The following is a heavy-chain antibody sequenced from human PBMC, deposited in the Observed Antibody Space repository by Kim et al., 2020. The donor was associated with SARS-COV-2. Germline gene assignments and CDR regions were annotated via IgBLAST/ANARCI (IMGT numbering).Heavy chain of an antibody. Sequence: SETLSLTCTISGDSITSITSYWGWIRQPPGKTLEWIGTIYYRGNAYYKSSLESRVTISMDTSKTHLSLRLTSVTAADTAIYYCAIGAGESNCFDSWGQGTLVTVSS. CDR3: AIGAGESNCFDS. V-gene: IGHV4-39*02. CDR1: GDSITSITSY. CDR2: IYYRGNA. D-gene: IGHD3-10*01. J-gene: IGHJ5*01.